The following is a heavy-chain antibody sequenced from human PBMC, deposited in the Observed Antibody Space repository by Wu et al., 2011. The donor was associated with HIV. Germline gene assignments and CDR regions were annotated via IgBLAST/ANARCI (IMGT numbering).Heavy chain of an antibody. V-gene: IGHV3-9*01. J-gene: IGHJ4*02. D-gene: IGHD6-13*01. Sequence: SGISWNSGSIGYADSVKGRFTISRDNAKNSLYLQMNSLRAEDTALYYCAKDMAAAASYYFDYWGQGTLVTVSS. CDR3: AKDMAAAASYYFDY. CDR2: ISWNSGSI.